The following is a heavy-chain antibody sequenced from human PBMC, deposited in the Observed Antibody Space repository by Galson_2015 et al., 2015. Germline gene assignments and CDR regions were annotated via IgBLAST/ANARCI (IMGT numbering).Heavy chain of an antibody. CDR3: AKGYNYDTSDYYWSFDY. CDR1: GFTFSKYA. V-gene: IGHV3-23*01. CDR2: ITGGGGAT. J-gene: IGHJ4*02. D-gene: IGHD3-22*01. Sequence: SLRVSCAASGFTFSKYAMSWVRQAPGKGLEWVSVITGGGGATYYADSVKGRFTISRDNSKNTLYLQMNSLRAEDTAVYYCAKGYNYDTSDYYWSFDYWGQGTLVTVSS.